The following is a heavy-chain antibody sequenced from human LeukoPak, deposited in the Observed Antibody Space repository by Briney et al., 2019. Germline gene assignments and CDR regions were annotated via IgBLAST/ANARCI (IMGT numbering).Heavy chain of an antibody. J-gene: IGHJ4*02. V-gene: IGHV1-8*01. D-gene: IGHD3-16*01. CDR2: MNPNSGNT. CDR1: GYTFISYE. Sequence: GSVKVSCKASGYTFISYEINWVRQATGQGLEWMGWMNPNSGNTDYAQKFQGRVTMTRSTSISTAYMELSSLRSEDTAVYYCARDRGMITFVDWGQGTLVTVSS. CDR3: ARDRGMITFVD.